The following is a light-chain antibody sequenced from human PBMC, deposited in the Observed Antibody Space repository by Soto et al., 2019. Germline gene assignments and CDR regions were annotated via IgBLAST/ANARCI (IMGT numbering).Light chain of an antibody. Sequence: ENGLTQSAGTLPLSAGERATLSCWASQTVRNNYLAWYQQKNGQAPRLLIYDASSRATGIPDRFSGGGYGTDFNLTISRLETEDFAVYYCQQFSSYPLTFGGGTKVDIK. CDR1: QTVRNNY. V-gene: IGKV3-20*01. CDR3: QQFSSYPLT. J-gene: IGKJ4*01. CDR2: DAS.